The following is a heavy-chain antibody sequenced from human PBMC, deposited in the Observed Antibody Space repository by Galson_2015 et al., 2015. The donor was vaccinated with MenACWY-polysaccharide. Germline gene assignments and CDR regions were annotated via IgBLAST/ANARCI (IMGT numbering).Heavy chain of an antibody. CDR1: GFTFSNDA. CDR2: ISGRGDST. V-gene: IGHV3-23*01. D-gene: IGHD5-24*01. CDR3: VKLAGPNVYKPFAY. Sequence: SLRLSCAASGFTFSNDAMGWVRQAPGKGLEWVHTISGRGDSTYHPDSVKGRFTISRDNSKNTVYLQMNSLRAEDTAVYYCVKLAGPNVYKPFAYWGQGTLVTVSS. J-gene: IGHJ4*02.